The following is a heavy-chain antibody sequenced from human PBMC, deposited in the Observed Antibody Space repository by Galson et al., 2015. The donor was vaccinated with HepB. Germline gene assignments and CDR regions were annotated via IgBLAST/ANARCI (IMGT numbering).Heavy chain of an antibody. CDR3: ARDFEWNFDL. D-gene: IGHD3-9*01. Sequence: SLRLSCAASGFTFSAYNMHWVRQAPVKGLEWLANISPAGSRTFYADSVRGQFTISRDNSKNTLFLQVDGLRPEDTAMYYCARDFEWNFDLWGQGTLVTVSS. J-gene: IGHJ4*02. CDR2: ISPAGSRT. CDR1: GFTFSAYN. V-gene: IGHV3-30-3*01.